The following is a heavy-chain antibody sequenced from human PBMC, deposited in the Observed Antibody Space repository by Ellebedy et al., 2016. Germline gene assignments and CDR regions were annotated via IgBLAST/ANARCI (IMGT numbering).Heavy chain of an antibody. CDR3: ARGGEYSGIYLGLFDY. Sequence: GESLKISCATSGFTVSGNYMSWVRQAPEKGLEWVSVIYSGGSTYYADSVKGRFTISRDSSKNTRFLQMNSLRAEDTAVYYCARGGEYSGIYLGLFDYWGQGTLVTVSS. D-gene: IGHD1-26*01. CDR2: IYSGGST. J-gene: IGHJ4*02. V-gene: IGHV3-53*01. CDR1: GFTVSGNY.